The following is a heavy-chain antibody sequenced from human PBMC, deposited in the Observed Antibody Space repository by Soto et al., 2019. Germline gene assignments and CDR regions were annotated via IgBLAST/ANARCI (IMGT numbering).Heavy chain of an antibody. D-gene: IGHD3-9*01. CDR3: AKDTYYDILTGPVGAFDI. CDR2: ISWNSGSI. J-gene: IGHJ3*02. Sequence: SLRLSCAASGFTFDDYAMHWVRQAPGKGLEWVSGISWNSGSIGYADSAKGRFTISRDNAKNSLYLQMNSLRAEDTALYYCAKDTYYDILTGPVGAFDIWGQGTMVTVSS. V-gene: IGHV3-9*01. CDR1: GFTFDDYA.